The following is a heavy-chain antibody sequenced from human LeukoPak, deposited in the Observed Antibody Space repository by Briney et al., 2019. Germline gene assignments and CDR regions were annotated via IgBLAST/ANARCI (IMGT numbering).Heavy chain of an antibody. V-gene: IGHV1-2*02. CDR3: ARVDTAMVAGGDY. CDR2: INPNSGGT. CDR1: GYSFTGYY. Sequence: ASVKVSCKASGYSFTGYYMHWVRQAPGQGLEWMGWINPNSGGTKYAQKFKGRVTMTRDTSISTAYMELSRLRSDDTAVYYCARVDTAMVAGGDYWGQGTLVTVSS. J-gene: IGHJ4*02. D-gene: IGHD5-18*01.